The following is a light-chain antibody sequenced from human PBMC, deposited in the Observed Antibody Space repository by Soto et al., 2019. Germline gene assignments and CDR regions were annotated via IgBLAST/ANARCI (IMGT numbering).Light chain of an antibody. CDR1: SSDVGNYNY. CDR2: AVS. J-gene: IGLJ2*01. CDR3: YYSTSSSVLVI. V-gene: IGLV2-14*01. Sequence: QSALTQPASASGSPGQSITISCTGTSSDVGNYNYVSWYQQHPGKAPKLIIYAVSKRPSGISDRFSGSKSGDTASLTISGLQVEDDDDYCCYYSTSSSVLVIFGGGTKVTVL.